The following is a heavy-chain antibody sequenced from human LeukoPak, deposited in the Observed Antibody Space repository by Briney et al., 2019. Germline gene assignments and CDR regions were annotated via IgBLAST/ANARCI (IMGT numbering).Heavy chain of an antibody. J-gene: IGHJ4*02. V-gene: IGHV3-11*04. Sequence: PGGSLRLSCAVSGFTFSDYYMSWIRQAPGKGLEWVSYISSGGSTISHADSVKGRFTISRDNAENSLYLQMNSLRAEDTAVYYCARENTAVPGGDCWGQGTLVTVSS. D-gene: IGHD5-18*01. CDR3: ARENTAVPGGDC. CDR1: GFTFSDYY. CDR2: ISSGGSTI.